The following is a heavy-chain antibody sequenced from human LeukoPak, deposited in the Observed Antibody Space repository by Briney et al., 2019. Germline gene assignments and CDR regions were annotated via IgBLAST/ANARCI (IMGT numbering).Heavy chain of an antibody. CDR3: ARRKDVVVVPGTMGYYLDV. Sequence: GGSLRLSCAASGFTFSSYTMNWVRQAPGMGLEWVSSISDSSYYIYYADSVRGRFTVSRDDAKNSLYLQMNGLRAEDTAVYYCARRKDVVVVPGTMGYYLDVWGKGTTVTVSS. J-gene: IGHJ6*03. CDR1: GFTFSSYT. V-gene: IGHV3-21*01. D-gene: IGHD2-2*01. CDR2: ISDSSYYI.